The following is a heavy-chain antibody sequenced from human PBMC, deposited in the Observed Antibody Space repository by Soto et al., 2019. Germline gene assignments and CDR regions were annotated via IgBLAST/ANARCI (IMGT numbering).Heavy chain of an antibody. Sequence: GGSLRLSCAASGFTFSSYGMHWVRQAPGKGLEWVAVISYDGSNKYYADSVKGRFTISRDNSKNTLYLQMNSLRAGDTAVYYCAKDPIVGAITYYFDYWGQGTLVTVPQ. CDR3: AKDPIVGAITYYFDY. D-gene: IGHD1-26*01. J-gene: IGHJ4*02. V-gene: IGHV3-30*18. CDR2: ISYDGSNK. CDR1: GFTFSSYG.